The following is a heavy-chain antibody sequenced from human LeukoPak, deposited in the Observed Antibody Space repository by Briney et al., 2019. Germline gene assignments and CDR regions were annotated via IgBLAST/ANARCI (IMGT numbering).Heavy chain of an antibody. V-gene: IGHV4-59*01. J-gene: IGHJ4*02. Sequence: PSETLSLTCTVSGGSISSYYWSWIRQPPGKGLEWIGYIYYSGSTNYNRSLKSRVTISVDTSKNQFSLKLSSVTAADTAVYYCARQADYDILTGYYDYWGQGTLVTVSS. CDR3: ARQADYDILTGYYDY. CDR1: GGSISSYY. D-gene: IGHD3-9*01. CDR2: IYYSGST.